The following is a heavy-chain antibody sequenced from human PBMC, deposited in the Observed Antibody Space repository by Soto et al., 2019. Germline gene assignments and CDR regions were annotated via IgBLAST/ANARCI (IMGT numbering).Heavy chain of an antibody. D-gene: IGHD3-22*01. CDR1: GFTFSSYG. J-gene: IGHJ4*02. V-gene: IGHV3-33*01. CDR3: ARDRSSGYYYGEDY. Sequence: GWSLRLSCAASGFTFSSYGMHWVRQEPGKGLEWMAVIWNDGSNKYYADSVKGRFTISRDNSKNTLYLQMNSLRAEDTAVYYCARDRSSGYYYGEDYWGQGTMVTVYS. CDR2: IWNDGSNK.